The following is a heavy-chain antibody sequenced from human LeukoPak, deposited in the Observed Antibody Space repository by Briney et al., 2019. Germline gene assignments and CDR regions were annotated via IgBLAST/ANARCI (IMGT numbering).Heavy chain of an antibody. J-gene: IGHJ6*02. V-gene: IGHV3-30-3*01. Sequence: GGSLRLSCAASGFTFSSYAMHWVRHAPGKGLEWVAVISYDGSNKYYADSVKGRFTISRDNSENTLYLQMNSLRAEDTAVYYCARGVAAAGTGYYYYGMDVWGQGTTVTVFS. CDR2: ISYDGSNK. D-gene: IGHD6-13*01. CDR1: GFTFSSYA. CDR3: ARGVAAAGTGYYYYGMDV.